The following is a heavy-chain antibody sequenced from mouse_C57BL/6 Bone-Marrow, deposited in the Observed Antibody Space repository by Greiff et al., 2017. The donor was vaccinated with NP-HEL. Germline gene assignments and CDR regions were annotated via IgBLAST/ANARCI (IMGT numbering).Heavy chain of an antibody. Sequence: VQLQQPGAELVKPGASVKLSCKASGYTFTSYWMHWVKQRPGRGLEWIGRIDPNSGGTKYNEKFKSKATLNVDKPSSTAYMQLSSLTSEDSAVYYCARGYYGSSLYYYAMDYWGQGTSVTVSS. CDR3: ARGYYGSSLYYYAMDY. CDR2: IDPNSGGT. J-gene: IGHJ4*01. D-gene: IGHD1-1*01. CDR1: GYTFTSYW. V-gene: IGHV1-72*01.